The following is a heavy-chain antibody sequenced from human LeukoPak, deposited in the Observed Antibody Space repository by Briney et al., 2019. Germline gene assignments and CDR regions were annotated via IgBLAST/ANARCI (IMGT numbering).Heavy chain of an antibody. J-gene: IGHJ2*01. CDR1: GGSISSYY. D-gene: IGHD6-13*01. V-gene: IGHV4-4*07. CDR2: IDTSGNT. CDR3: ARVSSSWYQDWYFDL. Sequence: PSETLSLTCTVSGGSISSYYWSWIRQPAGRGLEWIGRIDTSGNTNYKPSLKSRVTMSVDTSKNQFSLKLSSVTAADTAVYYCARVSSSWYQDWYFDLWGRGTLVTVSS.